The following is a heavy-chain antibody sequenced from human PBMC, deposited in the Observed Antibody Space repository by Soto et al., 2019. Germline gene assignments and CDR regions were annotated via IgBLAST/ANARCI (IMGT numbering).Heavy chain of an antibody. J-gene: IGHJ6*02. CDR3: ARDGANGMDV. Sequence: SETLSLTCTVSGGSISSGGYYWSWIRQHPGKGLEWIGYIYYSGSTYYNPSLKSRVTISVDTSKNQFSLKLSSVTAADTAVYYCARDGANGMDVWGQGTTVTVS. D-gene: IGHD3-16*01. CDR1: GGSISSGGYY. V-gene: IGHV4-31*03. CDR2: IYYSGST.